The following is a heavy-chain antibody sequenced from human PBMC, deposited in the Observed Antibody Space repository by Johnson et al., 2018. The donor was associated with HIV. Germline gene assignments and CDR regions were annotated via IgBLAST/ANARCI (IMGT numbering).Heavy chain of an antibody. Sequence: VQLVESGGGLVQPGGSLRLSCAASGFTVSSSYMSWVRQAPGKGLEWVSVIYSGGSTYYADSVKGRFTISRDNSKNTLYLQMNSLRAEDTAVYYCAREGPPRAFDIWGQGTMVTVSS. CDR2: IYSGGST. CDR3: AREGPPRAFDI. CDR1: GFTVSSSY. V-gene: IGHV3-66*01. J-gene: IGHJ3*02.